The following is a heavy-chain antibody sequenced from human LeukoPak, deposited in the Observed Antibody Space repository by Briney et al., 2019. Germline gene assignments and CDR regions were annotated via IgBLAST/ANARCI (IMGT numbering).Heavy chain of an antibody. V-gene: IGHV3-23*01. D-gene: IGHD5-24*01. Sequence: PGGPLRLSCAASGFNFITAATTWVRQAPGKGLEWVSLIGSSGGSTYYADSVKGRFTISRDNSNHTLSLQMNSLRVEDTAIYYCVKDIQLSTWGLGTMVTVSS. CDR1: GFNFITAA. CDR3: VKDIQLST. J-gene: IGHJ3*01. CDR2: IGSSGGST.